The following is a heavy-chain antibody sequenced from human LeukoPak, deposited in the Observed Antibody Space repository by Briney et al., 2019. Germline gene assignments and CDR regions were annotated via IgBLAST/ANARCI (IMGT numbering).Heavy chain of an antibody. CDR3: ARNPHGNYGWFDP. D-gene: IGHD4-17*01. V-gene: IGHV1-69*05. J-gene: IGHJ5*02. Sequence: ASVKVSFKASGGTFSSYAISWVRQAPGQGLEWMGGIIPIFGTANYAQKFQGRVTITTDESTSTAYMELSSLRSEDTAVYYCARNPHGNYGWFDPWGQGTLVTVSS. CDR2: IIPIFGTA. CDR1: GGTFSSYA.